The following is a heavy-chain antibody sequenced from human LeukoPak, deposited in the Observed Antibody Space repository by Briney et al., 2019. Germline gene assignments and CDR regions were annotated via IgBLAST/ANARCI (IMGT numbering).Heavy chain of an antibody. CDR2: ISDSGGST. D-gene: IGHD2-15*01. J-gene: IGHJ6*02. V-gene: IGHV3-23*01. CDR3: VRGYSFGPYGMDV. CDR1: GFTFSSYA. Sequence: GGSLRLSCAASGFTFSSYAMSWVRQAPGKGLEWVSAISDSGGSTYYADSVKGRFTISRDNSRNTLYLQMSSLRAEDTAVYFCVRGYSFGPYGMDVWGQGTTVTVSS.